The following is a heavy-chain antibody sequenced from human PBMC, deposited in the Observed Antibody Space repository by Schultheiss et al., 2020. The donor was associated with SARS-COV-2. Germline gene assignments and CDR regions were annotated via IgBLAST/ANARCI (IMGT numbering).Heavy chain of an antibody. CDR3: ARRGSGGMTFDH. D-gene: IGHD2-15*01. Sequence: SETLSLTCTVSGGSISSYFWSWIRQPAEKGLEWIGRIYSSGSTNYNPSLKSRVTMSVDTSKNQFSLKMTSVAEADTAVYYCARRGSGGMTFDHWGQGTRVTVSS. CDR2: IYSSGST. CDR1: GGSISSYF. V-gene: IGHV4-4*07. J-gene: IGHJ4*02.